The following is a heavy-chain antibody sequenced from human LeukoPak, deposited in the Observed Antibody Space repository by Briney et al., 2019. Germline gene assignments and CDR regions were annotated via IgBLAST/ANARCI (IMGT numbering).Heavy chain of an antibody. CDR3: AREGNIVVVVAGAFDI. CDR1: GGSISSYY. Sequence: EPSETLSLTCTVSGGSISSYYWSWIRQPAGKGLEWIGRIYTSGSTNYNPSLKSRVTMSVDTSKNQFSLKLSSVTAADTAVYYCAREGNIVVVVAGAFDIWGQGTMVTVSS. V-gene: IGHV4-4*07. J-gene: IGHJ3*02. CDR2: IYTSGST. D-gene: IGHD2-15*01.